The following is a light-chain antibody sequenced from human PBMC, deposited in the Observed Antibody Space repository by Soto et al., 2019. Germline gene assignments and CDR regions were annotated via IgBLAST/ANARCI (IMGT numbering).Light chain of an antibody. Sequence: QSSLTQPASVSGSPGQSITISCTGTSSDVGSYNLVSWYQQHPGKAPKLMIYEGSKRPSGVSNRFSVSKSGNTASLTISGFRAEDEADYYCCAYAGSSTFVVFGGGTKVTVL. CDR3: CAYAGSSTFVV. J-gene: IGLJ2*01. CDR1: SSDVGSYNL. V-gene: IGLV2-23*03. CDR2: EGS.